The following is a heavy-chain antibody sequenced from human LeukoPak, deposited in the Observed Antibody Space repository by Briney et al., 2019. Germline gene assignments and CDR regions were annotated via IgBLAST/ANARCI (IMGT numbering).Heavy chain of an antibody. CDR3: AREGWGYYGMDV. Sequence: GGSLRLSCVASGFNVSSTYMNWVRQAPGKGLEWVSSISSSSSYIYYADSVKGRFTISRDNAKNSLYLQMNSLRAEDTAVYYCAREGWGYYGMDVWGQGTTVTVSS. CDR1: GFNVSSTY. V-gene: IGHV3-21*01. CDR2: ISSSSSYI. D-gene: IGHD7-27*01. J-gene: IGHJ6*02.